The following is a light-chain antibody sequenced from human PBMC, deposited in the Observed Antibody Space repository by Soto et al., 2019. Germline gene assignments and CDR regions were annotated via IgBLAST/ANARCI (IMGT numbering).Light chain of an antibody. CDR2: DAS. Sequence: EIVLTQSPGTLSLSPGERATLSCRASQSVRNSYLAWYRQKPGQAPRLLISDASNRATGIPARFSGSGSGTDFTLTISSLEPEDFAVYYCHQRQYWPPITFGQGTRLEIK. V-gene: IGKV3-11*01. CDR1: QSVRNSY. CDR3: HQRQYWPPIT. J-gene: IGKJ5*01.